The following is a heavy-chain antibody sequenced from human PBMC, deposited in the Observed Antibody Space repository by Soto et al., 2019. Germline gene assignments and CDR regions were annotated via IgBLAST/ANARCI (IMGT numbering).Heavy chain of an antibody. D-gene: IGHD1-26*01. CDR2: ISWNSVTI. Sequence: EVQLVESGGGLAQPGWSQRLSCAASGFNFDDHTMHWVRQTPGKGLEWVSGISWNSVTINYADFIKGRFTISRDNAKRTLYLQMNNLRPAETAMYFCVRSSGSQPRAGWFDPWGQGTLVTVS. CDR1: GFNFDDHT. J-gene: IGHJ5*02. V-gene: IGHV3-9*01. CDR3: VRSSGSQPRAGWFDP.